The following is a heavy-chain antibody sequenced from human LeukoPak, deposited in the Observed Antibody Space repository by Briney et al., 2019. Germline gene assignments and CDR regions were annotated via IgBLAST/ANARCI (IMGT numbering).Heavy chain of an antibody. J-gene: IGHJ4*02. CDR1: GYRFINYG. D-gene: IGHD1-1*01. V-gene: IGHV1-18*01. CDR3: ARDHWQTPSYFDY. CDR2: IRVYNANT. Sequence: ASVKVSCKASGYRFINYGISWVRQAPGQGLEWMGWIRVYNANTNYAQKLQGRVTMATDTSTSTAYMELRSLRSVDTAVYYCARDHWQTPSYFDYWGQGTLVTVSS.